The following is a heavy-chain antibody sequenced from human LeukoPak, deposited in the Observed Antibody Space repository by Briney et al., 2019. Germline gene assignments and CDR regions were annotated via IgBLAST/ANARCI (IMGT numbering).Heavy chain of an antibody. CDR3: ARAVASSGWQKETVV. CDR2: IYSGGST. J-gene: IGHJ4*02. D-gene: IGHD6-19*01. Sequence: GGSLRLSCAASGFTVSSYYMSWVRQAPGKGLEWVSVIYSGGSTYYADSVKGRFTISRDNSKNTLFLQMNSLRAEDTAVYYCARAVASSGWQKETVVWGQGTLVTVSS. CDR1: GFTVSSYY. V-gene: IGHV3-53*01.